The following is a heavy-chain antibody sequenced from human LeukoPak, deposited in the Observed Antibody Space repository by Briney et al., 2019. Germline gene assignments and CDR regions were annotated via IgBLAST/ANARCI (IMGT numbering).Heavy chain of an antibody. CDR1: GGSFSGYY. D-gene: IGHD3-16*01. Sequence: SETLSLTCAVYGGSFSGYYWSWIRQPPGKGLEWIGSIYDSGSTYYNPSLKSRITISVDTSKNQFSLKLNSVTAADTAVYYCARHYGPWGQGTLVTVSS. CDR2: IYDSGST. CDR3: ARHYGP. V-gene: IGHV4-34*01. J-gene: IGHJ5*02.